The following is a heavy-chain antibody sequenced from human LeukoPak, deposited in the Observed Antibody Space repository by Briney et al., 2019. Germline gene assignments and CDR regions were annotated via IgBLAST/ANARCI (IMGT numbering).Heavy chain of an antibody. CDR1: GYTFTSYG. D-gene: IGHD3-22*01. CDR2: ISAYNGNT. CDR3: AREETYYDSSGYCWFDP. Sequence: ASVKVSCKASGYTFTSYGISWVRQAPGQGLEWMGWISAYNGNTNYAQKLQGRVTMTTDTSTSTAYMELRSLRSDDTAVYYCAREETYYDSSGYCWFDPWGQGTLVTVSS. V-gene: IGHV1-18*01. J-gene: IGHJ5*02.